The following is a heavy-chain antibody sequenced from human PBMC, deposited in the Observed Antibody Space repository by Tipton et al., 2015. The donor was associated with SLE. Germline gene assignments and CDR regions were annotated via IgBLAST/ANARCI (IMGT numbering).Heavy chain of an antibody. D-gene: IGHD5-18*01. CDR2: IYYSGST. J-gene: IGHJ3*02. Sequence: TLSLTCTVSGGSISSGGYYWSWIRQHPGKGLEWIGYIYYSGSTYYNPSLKSRVTISVDTSKNQFSLKLSSVTAADTAVYYCASRGYSYVHDAFDIWGQGTMVTVSS. CDR3: ASRGYSYVHDAFDI. CDR1: GGSISSGGYY. V-gene: IGHV4-31*03.